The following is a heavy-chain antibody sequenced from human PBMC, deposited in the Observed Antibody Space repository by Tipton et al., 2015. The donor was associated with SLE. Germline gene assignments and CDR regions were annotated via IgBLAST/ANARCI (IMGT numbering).Heavy chain of an antibody. CDR3: ARQGSSGRWSYYYGMDV. CDR2: IYYSGST. CDR1: GASISSHY. Sequence: TLSLTCTVSGASISSHYWSWIRQPPGKGLEWIGYIYYSGSTNYNPSLKSRVTISVDTSKNQFSLKLSSVTAADTAVYYCARQGSSGRWSYYYGMDVWGQGTTVTVSS. V-gene: IGHV4-59*11. D-gene: IGHD6-19*01. J-gene: IGHJ6*02.